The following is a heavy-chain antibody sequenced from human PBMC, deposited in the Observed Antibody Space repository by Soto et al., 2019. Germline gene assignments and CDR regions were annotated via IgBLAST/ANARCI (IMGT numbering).Heavy chain of an antibody. V-gene: IGHV3-23*01. CDR3: AKDGFKRYSSGWYIFVGVDAFDI. CDR2: ISGSGGST. Sequence: GGSLRVSCATSGFTFCSYCTSWVRQAPWEGVGWVSAISGSGGSTYYADSVKGRFTISRDNSKNTLYLQMNSLRAEDTAVYYCAKDGFKRYSSGWYIFVGVDAFDIWGQGTMVTVS. CDR1: GFTFCSYC. J-gene: IGHJ3*02. D-gene: IGHD6-19*01.